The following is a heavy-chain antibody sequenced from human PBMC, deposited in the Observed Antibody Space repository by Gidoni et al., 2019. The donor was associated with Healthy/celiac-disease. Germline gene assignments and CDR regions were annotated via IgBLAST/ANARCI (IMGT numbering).Heavy chain of an antibody. J-gene: IGHJ4*02. CDR1: GFPFSSYW. CDR3: ARSVIGYSYGYGY. V-gene: IGHV3-7*03. CDR2: IKQDGSEK. Sequence: EVQLVESGGGLVQPGGSLRLSCAASGFPFSSYWMSWDRQAPGKGLEWVANIKQDGSEKYYVDSVKGRFTISRDNAKNSLYLQMNSLRAEDTAVYYCARSVIGYSYGYGYWGQGTLVTVSS. D-gene: IGHD5-18*01.